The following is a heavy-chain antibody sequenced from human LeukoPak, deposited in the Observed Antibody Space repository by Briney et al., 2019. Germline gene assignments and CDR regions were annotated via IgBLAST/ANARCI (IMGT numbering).Heavy chain of an antibody. J-gene: IGHJ6*02. CDR3: ARFLVRAPQYQLLSDYYYYYGMDV. V-gene: IGHV1-18*01. Sequence: GASVKVSCKASGYTFTSYGISWVRQAHGQGLEWMGWISAYNGNTNYAQKLQGRVTMTTDTSTSTAYMELRSLRSDDTAVYYCARFLVRAPQYQLLSDYYYYYGMDVWGQGTTVTVSS. D-gene: IGHD2-2*01. CDR2: ISAYNGNT. CDR1: GYTFTSYG.